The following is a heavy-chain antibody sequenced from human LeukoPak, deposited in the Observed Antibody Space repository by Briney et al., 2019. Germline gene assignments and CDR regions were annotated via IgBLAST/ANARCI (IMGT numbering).Heavy chain of an antibody. CDR2: ISSDGSST. CDR3: ARGVAAAARAMDV. J-gene: IGHJ6*02. D-gene: IGHD6-13*01. CDR1: GFTFSSYW. Sequence: AGGPLRLSCEASGFTFSSYWMQWVRQAPGKGLVWVSRISSDGSSTSYADSVKGRFTISRDNAKNTLYLQMNSLRAEDTAVYYCARGVAAAARAMDVWGQGTTVTVSS. V-gene: IGHV3-74*01.